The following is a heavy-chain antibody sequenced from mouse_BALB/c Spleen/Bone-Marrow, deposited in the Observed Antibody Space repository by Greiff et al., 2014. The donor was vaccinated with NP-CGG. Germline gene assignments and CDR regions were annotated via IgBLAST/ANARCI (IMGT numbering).Heavy chain of an antibody. Sequence: EVQLVESGGDLVKPGGSLKLSCAASGFTFSSYGMSWVRQTPDKRLEWVATISSDGSYTYYPDSVKGRFTISRDNAKNTLYLQMSSLKSEDTAMYYCARQYGNLGVMDYWGQGTSVTVSS. CDR2: ISSDGSYT. J-gene: IGHJ4*01. CDR3: ARQYGNLGVMDY. CDR1: GFTFSSYG. V-gene: IGHV5-6*01. D-gene: IGHD2-1*01.